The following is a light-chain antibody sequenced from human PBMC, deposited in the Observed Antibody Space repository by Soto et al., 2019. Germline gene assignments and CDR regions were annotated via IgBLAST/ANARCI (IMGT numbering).Light chain of an antibody. CDR3: QQYNSYPWS. Sequence: DIQMTQSPSTLSASVGERVTITCRASQSISSWLAWYQQKPGKAPKLLIYDASSLESGVPSRFSGSGSGTEFTLTISSLQPDDFATYYCQQYNSYPWSFGQGTKLEIK. CDR2: DAS. CDR1: QSISSW. J-gene: IGKJ2*01. V-gene: IGKV1-5*01.